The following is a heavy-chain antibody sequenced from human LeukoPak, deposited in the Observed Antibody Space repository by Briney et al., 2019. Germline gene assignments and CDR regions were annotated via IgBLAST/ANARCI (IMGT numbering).Heavy chain of an antibody. CDR2: IYTSGRT. V-gene: IGHV4-61*02. CDR3: AREGYSYGLEDWFDP. J-gene: IGHJ5*02. Sequence: SQTLSLTRTVSGGPISSGSYYWSWIRQPAGKGLEWIGRIYTSGRTNYNPSLKSRVTISVDTSKNQFSLKLSSVTAADTAVYYCAREGYSYGLEDWFDPWGQGTLVTVSS. D-gene: IGHD5-18*01. CDR1: GGPISSGSYY.